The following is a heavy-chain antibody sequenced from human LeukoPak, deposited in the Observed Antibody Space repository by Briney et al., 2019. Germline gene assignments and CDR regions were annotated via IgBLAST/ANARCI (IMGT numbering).Heavy chain of an antibody. CDR1: GGTFSSYA. V-gene: IGHV1-69*04. CDR2: IIPILGIA. J-gene: IGHJ3*02. CDR3: ARGRDVTMADAFDI. Sequence: SVKVSCKASGGTFSSYAISWVRQAPGQGLEWMGRIIPILGIANYAQKFQGRVTITADKSTSTAYMELSSLRSEDTAVYYCARGRDVTMADAFDIWSQGTMVTVSS. D-gene: IGHD3-10*01.